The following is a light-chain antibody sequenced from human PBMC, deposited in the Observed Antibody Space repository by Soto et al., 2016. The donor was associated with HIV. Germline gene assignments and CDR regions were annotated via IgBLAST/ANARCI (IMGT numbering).Light chain of an antibody. CDR1: NIGSKS. Sequence: SYELTQPPSVSVAPGNTARITCGGNNIGSKSVFWYQQKSGQAPVLVVYDDTDRPSGIPERFSGSNSGNTATLTISRVEAGDEAHYYCQAWDSGDVIFAGGTKVTVL. CDR2: DDT. CDR3: QAWDSGDVI. J-gene: IGLJ2*01. V-gene: IGLV3-21*03.